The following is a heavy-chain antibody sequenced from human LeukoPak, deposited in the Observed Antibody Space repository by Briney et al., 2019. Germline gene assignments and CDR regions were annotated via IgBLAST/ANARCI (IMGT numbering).Heavy chain of an antibody. CDR2: ISSSGTTI. CDR3: ARERSRDAYTTYYYYYGMDV. D-gene: IGHD5-24*01. J-gene: IGHJ6*02. Sequence: PGGSLRLSCAASGFTFSDYYMSWIRQAPGTGLEWLPYISSSGTTIHYADSVKGRFTISRDNARNSLYLQMNSLRAEDTAVYYCARERSRDAYTTYYYYYGMDVWGHGTTVTASS. V-gene: IGHV3-11*01. CDR1: GFTFSDYY.